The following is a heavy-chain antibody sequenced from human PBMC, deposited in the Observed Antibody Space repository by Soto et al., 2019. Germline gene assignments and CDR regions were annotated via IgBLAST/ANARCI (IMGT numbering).Heavy chain of an antibody. CDR2: ISSSSSYI. CDR1: GFTFSSYS. J-gene: IGHJ1*01. Sequence: PGWSLRLSCAASGFTFSSYSMNGVRQAPGKGLEWVSSISSSSSYIYYADSVKGRFTISRDNAKNSLYLQMNSLRAEDTAVYYCARDGEEKFVVVPAAKSFQHWGQGTLVTVSS. CDR3: ARDGEEKFVVVPAAKSFQH. V-gene: IGHV3-21*01. D-gene: IGHD2-2*01.